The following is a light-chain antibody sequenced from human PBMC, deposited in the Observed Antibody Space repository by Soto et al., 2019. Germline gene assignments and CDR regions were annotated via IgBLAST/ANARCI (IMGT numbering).Light chain of an antibody. J-gene: IGKJ1*01. CDR1: QSISSSY. Sequence: EIVLTQSPGTLSLSPGKRATLSCRASQSISSSYLAWYQQRPGQAPRLLIYGASSRATGIPDRFSGSGSGTEFTLTISSLQPDDFATYYCQQYSSYWTFAQGTKVDIK. CDR2: GAS. CDR3: QQYSSYWT. V-gene: IGKV3-20*01.